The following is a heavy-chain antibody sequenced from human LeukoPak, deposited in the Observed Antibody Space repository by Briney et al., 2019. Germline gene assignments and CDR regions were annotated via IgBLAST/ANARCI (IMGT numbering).Heavy chain of an antibody. V-gene: IGHV4-34*01. D-gene: IGHD3-3*01. CDR1: GGSISGYY. J-gene: IGHJ3*02. CDR3: ARGPVLRFLEWLFHEDGYAFDI. CDR2: INHSGST. Sequence: NTSETLSLTCTVSGGSISGYYWSWIRQPPGKGLEWIGEINHSGSTNYNPSLKSQVTISVDTSKNQFSLKLSSVTAADTAVYYCARGPVLRFLEWLFHEDGYAFDIWGQGTMVTVSS.